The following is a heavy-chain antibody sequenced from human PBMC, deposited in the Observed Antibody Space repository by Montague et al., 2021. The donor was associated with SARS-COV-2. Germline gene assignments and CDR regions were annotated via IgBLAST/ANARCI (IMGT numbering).Heavy chain of an antibody. D-gene: IGHD3-22*01. CDR1: GGSFSDYY. V-gene: IGHV4-34*01. CDR2: INHRGTS. J-gene: IGHJ4*02. CDR3: ARGRQHFNMIVVVMTGGECYFDY. Sequence: SETLSLTCAVYGGSFSDYYWSWIRQPPGKGLEWIGEINHRGTSKYNPSLKSRVPISLDTSKNQFSLYLSSVTAADTAVYYCARGRQHFNMIVVVMTGGECYFDYWGQGTLVTVSS.